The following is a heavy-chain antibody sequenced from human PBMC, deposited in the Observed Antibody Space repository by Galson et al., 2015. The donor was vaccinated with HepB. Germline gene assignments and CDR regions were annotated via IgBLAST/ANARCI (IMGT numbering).Heavy chain of an antibody. V-gene: IGHV6-1*01. J-gene: IGHJ6*02. D-gene: IGHD5-12*01. CDR1: GDSVSSNSAA. CDR3: ARDHRGYSGYLEPYYYYYGMDV. Sequence: CAISGDSVSSNSAAWNWIRQSPSRGLEWLGRTYYRSKWYNDYAVSVKSRITINPDTSKNQLSLQLNSVTPEDTAVYYCARDHRGYSGYLEPYYYYYGMDVWGQGTTVTVSS. CDR2: TYYRSKWYN.